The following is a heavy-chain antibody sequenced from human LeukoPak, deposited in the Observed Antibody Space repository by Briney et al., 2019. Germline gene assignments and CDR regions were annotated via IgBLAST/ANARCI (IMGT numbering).Heavy chain of an antibody. CDR1: GFTFSSYA. Sequence: GGSLRLSCAASGFTFSSYAMSWVRQAPGKGLEWVSAISGSGGSTYYADSVKGRFTISRDNSKNTLYLQMNSLRAEDTAVYYCAKDQGYYDSSGPLGYWGQGTLVTVSS. D-gene: IGHD3-22*01. V-gene: IGHV3-23*01. CDR2: ISGSGGST. J-gene: IGHJ4*02. CDR3: AKDQGYYDSSGPLGY.